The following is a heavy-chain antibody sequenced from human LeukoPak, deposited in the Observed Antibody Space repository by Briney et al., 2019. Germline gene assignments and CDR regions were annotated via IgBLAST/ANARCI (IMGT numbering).Heavy chain of an antibody. Sequence: SETLSLTCAVDGGSFSVYYWTWIRQPPGKGLEWIGEINYSGSPNYNPSLKSRVTISVDTSKNQFSLKLSSVTAADTAMYYCARGPPLNPGAYGSSGYYYFDYWGQGILVTVSS. D-gene: IGHD3-22*01. J-gene: IGHJ4*02. CDR3: ARGPPLNPGAYGSSGYYYFDY. CDR2: INYSGSP. V-gene: IGHV4-34*01. CDR1: GGSFSVYY.